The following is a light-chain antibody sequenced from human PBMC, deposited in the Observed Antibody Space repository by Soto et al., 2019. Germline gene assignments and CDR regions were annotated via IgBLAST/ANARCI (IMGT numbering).Light chain of an antibody. V-gene: IGLV1-44*01. CDR1: SSNIGSNT. Sequence: QSVLTQPPSASGTPGQRVTISCSGSSSNIGSNTVNWYQQLPGTAPKLLIYSNNQRPSGVPDRSSGSKSGTSASLAISGLQSEDEAYYYCAAWDDSLNGYVFGTGTKLTVL. CDR2: SNN. J-gene: IGLJ1*01. CDR3: AAWDDSLNGYV.